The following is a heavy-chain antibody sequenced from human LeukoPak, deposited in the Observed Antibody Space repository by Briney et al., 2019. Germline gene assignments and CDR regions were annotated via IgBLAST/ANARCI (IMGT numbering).Heavy chain of an antibody. V-gene: IGHV6-1*01. CDR2: TYYRFKWYN. J-gene: IGHJ4*02. CDR1: GASVPSYRSA. D-gene: IGHD5-18*01. CDR3: AREASDSYCHDNYFDS. Sequence: SQTLSLTCGISGASVPSYRSAWSWIRQSPSRGLEWLGRTYYRFKWYNEYAVAVKRRIRISPATSNNQFSLQLKSVTPDATAVYYCAREASDSYCHDNYFDSWGRATEDTDPS.